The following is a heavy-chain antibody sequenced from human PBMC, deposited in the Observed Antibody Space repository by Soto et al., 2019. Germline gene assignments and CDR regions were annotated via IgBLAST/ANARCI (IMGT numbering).Heavy chain of an antibody. Sequence: HPGGSLRLSCAASGFTFSSYAMSWFRQAPGKGLEWVSAISGSGGSTYYADSVKGRFTISRDNSKNTLYLQMNSLRAEDTAVYYWAKLQYSSSRSGFDYWGQGTLVTVYS. V-gene: IGHV3-23*01. CDR3: AKLQYSSSRSGFDY. J-gene: IGHJ4*02. CDR1: GFTFSSYA. CDR2: ISGSGGST. D-gene: IGHD6-6*01.